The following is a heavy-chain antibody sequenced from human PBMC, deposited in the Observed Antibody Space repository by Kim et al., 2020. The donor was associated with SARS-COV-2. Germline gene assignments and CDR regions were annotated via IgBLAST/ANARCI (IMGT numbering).Heavy chain of an antibody. V-gene: IGHV1-46*01. CDR1: GYTFTSYY. CDR3: ARSLYSSSWSSSDWYFDL. Sequence: ASVKVSCKASGYTFTSYYMHWVRQAPGQGLEWMGIINPSGGSTSYAQKFQGRVTMTRDTSTSTVYMELSSLRSEDTAVYYCARSLYSSSWSSSDWYFDLWGRGTLDTVSS. D-gene: IGHD6-13*01. J-gene: IGHJ2*01. CDR2: INPSGGST.